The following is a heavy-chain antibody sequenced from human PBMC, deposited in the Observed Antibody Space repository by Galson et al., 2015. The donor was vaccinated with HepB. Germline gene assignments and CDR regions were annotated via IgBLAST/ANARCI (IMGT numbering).Heavy chain of an antibody. D-gene: IGHD2-15*01. Sequence: SLRLSCAASGFTFSSYAMSWVRQAPGKGLEWVSGIGGISGSRNYADSVKGRFTISRDNSKNTLYLQMNSLRAEDTAVYFCAKDAGIVVAATHYFDDWGQGTVVTGSP. CDR1: GFTFSSYA. CDR2: IGGISGSR. V-gene: IGHV3-23*01. CDR3: AKDAGIVVAATHYFDD. J-gene: IGHJ4*02.